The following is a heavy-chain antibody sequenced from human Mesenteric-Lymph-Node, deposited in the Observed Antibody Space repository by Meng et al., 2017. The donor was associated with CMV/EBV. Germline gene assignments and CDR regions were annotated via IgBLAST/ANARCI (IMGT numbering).Heavy chain of an antibody. CDR3: ARDGIAYQLLGRLDY. J-gene: IGHJ4*02. D-gene: IGHD2-2*01. CDR2: ISYDGSNE. CDR1: GFTFSSYA. V-gene: IGHV3-30*04. Sequence: LSLTCAASGFTFSSYAMHWVRQAPGKGLEWVAVISYDGSNEYYADSVKGRFTISRDNSKNTPFLQMNSLRADDTAIYYCARDGIAYQLLGRLDYWGQGTLVTVSS.